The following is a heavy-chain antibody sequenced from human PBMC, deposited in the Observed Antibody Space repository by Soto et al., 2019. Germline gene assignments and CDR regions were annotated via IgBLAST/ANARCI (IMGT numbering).Heavy chain of an antibody. V-gene: IGHV4-34*01. CDR2: INHSGST. CDR1: GGSFSGYY. J-gene: IGHJ4*02. Sequence: SETLSLTCAVYGGSFSGYYWSWIRQPPGKGLEWIGEINHSGSTNYNPSLKSRVTISVDTSKNQFSLKLSSVTAADTAVYYCASTPASGSYSFDYWGQGTPVTVSS. CDR3: ASTPASGSYSFDY. D-gene: IGHD1-26*01.